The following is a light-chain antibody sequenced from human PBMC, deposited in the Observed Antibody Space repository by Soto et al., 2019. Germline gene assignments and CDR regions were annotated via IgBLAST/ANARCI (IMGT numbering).Light chain of an antibody. Sequence: QSVLTQPPSASGTPGQRATISCSGSSSNIGSNAVNWYQQIPGTAPKLLIHNNDQRPSGVPARFSGSKSGTSASLAIYGLQSEDEADFYCSAWDDGLNGWLFGGGTKLTVL. J-gene: IGLJ3*02. V-gene: IGLV1-44*01. CDR2: NND. CDR1: SSNIGSNA. CDR3: SAWDDGLNGWL.